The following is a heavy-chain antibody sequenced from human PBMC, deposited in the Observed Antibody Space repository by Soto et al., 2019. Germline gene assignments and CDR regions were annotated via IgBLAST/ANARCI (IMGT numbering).Heavy chain of an antibody. D-gene: IGHD1-26*01. CDR2: IKHDGSEK. Sequence: LRLSCAASGFTFSSFWMTWVRQAPGKGLEWVANIKHDGSEKYYVESVKGRFTISRDNARNSLFLEMKSLRSEDTAVYSCVRDRSGSYLEGFDYWGQGTLVTVSS. CDR1: GFTFSSFW. CDR3: VRDRSGSYLEGFDY. V-gene: IGHV3-7*01. J-gene: IGHJ4*02.